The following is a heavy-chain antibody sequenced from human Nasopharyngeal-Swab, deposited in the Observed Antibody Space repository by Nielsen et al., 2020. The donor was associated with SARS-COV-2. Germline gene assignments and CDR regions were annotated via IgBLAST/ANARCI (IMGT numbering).Heavy chain of an antibody. CDR1: GFTFSSYA. D-gene: IGHD2-15*01. J-gene: IGHJ4*02. V-gene: IGHV3-48*04. Sequence: GGSLRLSCAASGFTFSSYAMSWVRQAPGKGLEWISYISSSSTSINYADSVKGRFTISRDNAKNSLYLQMNSLRAEDTAVYYCARRAGYCSGGTDCYYFDPWGQGTLVTVSS. CDR2: ISSSSTSI. CDR3: ARRAGYCSGGTDCYYFDP.